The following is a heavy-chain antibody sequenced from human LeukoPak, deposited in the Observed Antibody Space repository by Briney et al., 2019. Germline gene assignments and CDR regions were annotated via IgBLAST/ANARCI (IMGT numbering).Heavy chain of an antibody. D-gene: IGHD5-24*01. J-gene: IGHJ4*02. Sequence: GGSLRLSCAASGFTFITYWMSWVRQAPGKGLEWVANIKQDGSEKYYVDSVKGRFPISRDNAKNSLYLQMNSLRAEDTAVYYCARTGDGYNYHFDYWGQGTLVTVSS. CDR3: ARTGDGYNYHFDY. CDR2: IKQDGSEK. V-gene: IGHV3-7*01. CDR1: GFTFITYW.